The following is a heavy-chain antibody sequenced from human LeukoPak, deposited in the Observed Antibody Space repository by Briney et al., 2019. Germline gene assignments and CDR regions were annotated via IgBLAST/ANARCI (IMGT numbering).Heavy chain of an antibody. Sequence: GGSLRLSCAASGFTFKNYWMGWVRKTPGKGLEWVANIKQDGSEKYYVDSVKGRFTISRDNAKNSLLLQMDSLRAEDTAVYYCTRAWSRSSSWYDYWGQGTLVTVSS. J-gene: IGHJ4*02. V-gene: IGHV3-7*01. CDR1: GFTFKNYW. CDR3: TRAWSRSSSWYDY. D-gene: IGHD6-13*01. CDR2: IKQDGSEK.